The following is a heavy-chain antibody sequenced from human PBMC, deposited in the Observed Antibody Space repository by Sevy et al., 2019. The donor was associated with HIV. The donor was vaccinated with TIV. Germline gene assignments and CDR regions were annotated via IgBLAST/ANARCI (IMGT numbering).Heavy chain of an antibody. Sequence: ASVKASCKASGYTFTSYGISWVRQAPGQGLEWMGWISAYNGNTNYAQKLQGRVTMTTDTSTSTAYMELRSLRSDDTAVYYCARDSGVVVVTANYYGMDVWGQGTTVTVSS. V-gene: IGHV1-18*01. CDR2: ISAYNGNT. J-gene: IGHJ6*02. CDR3: ARDSGVVVVTANYYGMDV. D-gene: IGHD2-21*02. CDR1: GYTFTSYG.